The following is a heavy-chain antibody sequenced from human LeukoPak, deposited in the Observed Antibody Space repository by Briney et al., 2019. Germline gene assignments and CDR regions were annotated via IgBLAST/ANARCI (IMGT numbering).Heavy chain of an antibody. CDR3: ARRYYDYVWGSYPPDY. CDR2: VSDSPGGT. J-gene: IGHJ4*02. V-gene: IGHV3-23*01. Sequence: GGSLRLSCAASGFTFSNYGMSWVRQAPGKGLEWVSTVSDSPGGTYYADSVKGRFTISRDNSKNTLYLQMNSLRAEDTAVYYCARRYYDYVWGSYPPDYWGQGTLVTVSS. D-gene: IGHD3-16*02. CDR1: GFTFSNYG.